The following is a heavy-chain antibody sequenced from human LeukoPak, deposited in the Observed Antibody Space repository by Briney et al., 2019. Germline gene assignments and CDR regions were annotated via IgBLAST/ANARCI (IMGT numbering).Heavy chain of an antibody. CDR3: ARGRSNYYYMDV. CDR1: GFTFSSYG. D-gene: IGHD3-10*01. J-gene: IGHJ6*03. CDR2: ISYDGSNK. Sequence: GRSLRLSCAASGFTFSSYGMHWVRQAPGKGLEWVAVISYDGSNKYYADSVKGRFTISRDNSKNTLFLQMNSLRVEDTAVYYCARGRSNYYYMDVWGKGTTVTVSS. V-gene: IGHV3-30*03.